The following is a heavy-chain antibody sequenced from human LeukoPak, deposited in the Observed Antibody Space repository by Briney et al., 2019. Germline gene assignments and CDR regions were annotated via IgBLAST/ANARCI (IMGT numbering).Heavy chain of an antibody. J-gene: IGHJ4*02. CDR3: ANRPSSSWGTDY. D-gene: IGHD6-13*01. CDR1: GFTFSSYA. CDR2: ISGSGGST. Sequence: GGSLRLSCAASGFTFSSYAMSWVRQAPGKGLEWVSAISGSGGSTYYADSVKGRFTISRDNSKNTLYLQMNGLRAEDTAVYYCANRPSSSWGTDYWGQGTLVTVSS. V-gene: IGHV3-23*01.